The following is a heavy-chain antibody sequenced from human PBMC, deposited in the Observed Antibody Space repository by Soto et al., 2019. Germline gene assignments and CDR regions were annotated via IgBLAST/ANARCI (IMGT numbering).Heavy chain of an antibody. V-gene: IGHV4-61*05. J-gene: IGHJ6*02. CDR1: GGSISRNTDY. CDR2: VNNRGST. Sequence: SATLSLTCSVSGGSISRNTDYWGWIRQPPGKGLQWIGYVNNRGSTNYNPSLKSRVTISLDTSKNQFSLKLSSVTAADTAVYYCARGSSIAGLYYGMDVWGQGTTVT. CDR3: ARGSSIAGLYYGMDV. D-gene: IGHD6-6*01.